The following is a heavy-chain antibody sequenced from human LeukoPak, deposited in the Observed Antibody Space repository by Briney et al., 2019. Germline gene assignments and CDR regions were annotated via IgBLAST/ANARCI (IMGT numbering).Heavy chain of an antibody. CDR2: ISSSSSYI. V-gene: IGHV3-21*01. Sequence: TGGSLRLSCAASGFTFSSYSMNWVRQAPGKGLEWVSSISSSSSYIYYADSVKVRFTISRDNAKNSLYLQMNSLRAEDTAVYYCARWPIWGGYYTDDYWGQGTLVTVSS. CDR3: ARWPIWGGYYTDDY. CDR1: GFTFSSYS. J-gene: IGHJ4*02. D-gene: IGHD3-3*01.